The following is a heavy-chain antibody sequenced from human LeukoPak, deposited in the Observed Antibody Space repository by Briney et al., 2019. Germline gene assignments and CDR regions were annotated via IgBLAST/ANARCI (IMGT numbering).Heavy chain of an antibody. Sequence: ASVKLSCKASGYTFTGYYMHWVRQAPGHGLEWMGWINPNSGGTNYAQKFQGRVTMTRDTSISTAYMELSRLRSDDTAVYYCASGYSRREIYGMDVWGQGPTVTVS. D-gene: IGHD5-18*01. CDR3: ASGYSRREIYGMDV. V-gene: IGHV1-2*02. J-gene: IGHJ6*02. CDR2: INPNSGGT. CDR1: GYTFTGYY.